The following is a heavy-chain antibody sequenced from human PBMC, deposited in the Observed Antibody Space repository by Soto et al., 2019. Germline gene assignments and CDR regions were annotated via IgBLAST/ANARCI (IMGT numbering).Heavy chain of an antibody. V-gene: IGHV3-48*01. J-gene: IGHJ5*02. CDR3: ASDPGYSYGNT. Sequence: GGSLRLSCAASGFTFSTYSMNWVRQAPGKGLEWVSYISSSSSTIFYTDSVKGRFTVSRDNAKNSLYLQMNSRRSEDTTVYYCASDPGYSYGNTWGQGTPVTVSS. CDR2: ISSSSSTI. D-gene: IGHD5-18*01. CDR1: GFTFSTYS.